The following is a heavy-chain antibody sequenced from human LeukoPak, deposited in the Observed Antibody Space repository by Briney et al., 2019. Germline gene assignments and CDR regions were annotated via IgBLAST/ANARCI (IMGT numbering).Heavy chain of an antibody. D-gene: IGHD3-3*01. V-gene: IGHV4-38-2*02. CDR3: AREREYYDFWSGSVLAP. CDR1: GYSISSGYY. J-gene: IGHJ5*02. Sequence: SETLSLTCTVSGYSISSGYYWGWIRPPPGKGLEWIGSIYHSGSTYYNPSLKSRVTISVDTSKNQFSLKLSSVTAADTAVYYCAREREYYDFWSGSVLAPWGQGTLVTVSS. CDR2: IYHSGST.